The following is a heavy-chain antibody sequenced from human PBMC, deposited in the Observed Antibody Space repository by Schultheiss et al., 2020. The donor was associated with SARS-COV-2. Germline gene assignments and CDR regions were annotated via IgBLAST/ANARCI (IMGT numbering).Heavy chain of an antibody. V-gene: IGHV3-30-3*01. CDR2: ISYDGSNK. CDR3: ARDLDGDPPYDY. Sequence: GESLKISCAASGFTFSSYAMHWVRQAPGKGLEWVAVISYDGSNKYYADSVKGRFTISRDNSKNTLYLQMNSLRAEDTAVYYCARDLDGDPPYDYWGQGTLVTVSS. J-gene: IGHJ4*02. CDR1: GFTFSSYA. D-gene: IGHD4-17*01.